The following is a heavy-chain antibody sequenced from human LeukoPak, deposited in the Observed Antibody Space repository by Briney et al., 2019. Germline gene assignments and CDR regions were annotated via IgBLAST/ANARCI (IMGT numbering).Heavy chain of an antibody. CDR1: GGSFSGYY. J-gene: IGHJ6*03. D-gene: IGHD6-13*01. CDR3: ARGEAAALYYYYYMDV. V-gene: IGHV4-34*01. Sequence: SETLSLTCAVYGGSFSGYYWSWIRQPPGKGLEWIGEINHSGSTNYNPSLKGRVTISVDTSKNQFPLKLSSVTAADTAVYYCARGEAAALYYYYYMDVWGKGTTVTVSS. CDR2: INHSGST.